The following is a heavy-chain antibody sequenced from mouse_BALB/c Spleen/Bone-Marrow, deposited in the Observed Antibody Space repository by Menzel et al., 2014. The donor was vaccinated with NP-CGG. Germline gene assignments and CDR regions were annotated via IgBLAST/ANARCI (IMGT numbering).Heavy chain of an antibody. CDR2: IYPGNINI. J-gene: IGHJ4*01. Sequence: QVQLKESGPELVRPGASMMISCKASGYTFTTYFIHWVKRRPGQGLEWIGWIYPGNINIKYNENFKDKVTLTADKSSSTAHMQFSSLTSEDSAVYFCARGDYYRSVMDYWGQGTSVTVSS. D-gene: IGHD2-14*01. V-gene: IGHV1S56*01. CDR1: GYTFTTYF. CDR3: ARGDYYRSVMDY.